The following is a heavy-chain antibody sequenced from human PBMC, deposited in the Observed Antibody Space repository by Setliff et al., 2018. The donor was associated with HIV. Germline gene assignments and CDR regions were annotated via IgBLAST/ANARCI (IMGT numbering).Heavy chain of an antibody. CDR2: INYRGNT. CDR3: ASLDGSESPYIYYYYMDV. CDR1: GGSISTSRYY. D-gene: IGHD3-10*01. Sequence: SETLSLTCTVSGGSISTSRYYWGWIRQPPGKGLEWIGSINYRGNTYYNPSLMSRAAISVGTSKNQISLKLSSVTAADTAVYYCASLDGSESPYIYYYYMDVWGKGTAVTVSS. V-gene: IGHV4-39*01. J-gene: IGHJ6*03.